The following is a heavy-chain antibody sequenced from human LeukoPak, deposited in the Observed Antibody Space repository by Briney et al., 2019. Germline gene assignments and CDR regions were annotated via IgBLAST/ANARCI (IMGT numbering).Heavy chain of an antibody. CDR2: IWYDGSNK. CDR3: ARAFYGDYGVDY. V-gene: IGHV3-33*01. D-gene: IGHD4-17*01. J-gene: IGHJ4*02. Sequence: GGSLRLPCAAPGFTFSSYGMHWVRQAPGKGLEWVAVIWYDGSNKYYADSVKGRFTISRDNSKNTLYLQMNSLRAEDTAVYYCARAFYGDYGVDYWGQGTLVTVSS. CDR1: GFTFSSYG.